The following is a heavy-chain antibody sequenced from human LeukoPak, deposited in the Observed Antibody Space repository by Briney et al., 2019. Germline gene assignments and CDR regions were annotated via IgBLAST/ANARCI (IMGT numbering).Heavy chain of an antibody. D-gene: IGHD2-15*01. J-gene: IGHJ4*02. CDR2: IRYDGSNK. CDR3: AAGYCSGGSCYFDY. V-gene: IGHV3-30*02. Sequence: GGSLRLSCAASGFTFSSYGMHWVRQAPGKELEWVAFIRYDGSNKYYADSVKGRFTISRDNSKNTLYLQMNSLRAEDTAVYYCAAGYCSGGSCYFDYWGQGTLVTVSS. CDR1: GFTFSSYG.